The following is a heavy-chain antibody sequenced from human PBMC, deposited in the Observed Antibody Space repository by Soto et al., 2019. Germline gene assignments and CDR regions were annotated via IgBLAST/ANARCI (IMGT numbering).Heavy chain of an antibody. J-gene: IGHJ4*02. D-gene: IGHD3-22*01. CDR2: ISAYNGNT. V-gene: IGHV1-18*01. CDR1: GYTFTSYG. Sequence: ASVKVSCKASGYTFTSYGISWVRQAPGQGLEWMGWISAYNGNTNYAQKLQGRVTMTTDTSTITAYMELRSLRSDDTAVYYCARNLPSAYYYDSSGPPEGAFDYWGQGTLVTVSS. CDR3: ARNLPSAYYYDSSGPPEGAFDY.